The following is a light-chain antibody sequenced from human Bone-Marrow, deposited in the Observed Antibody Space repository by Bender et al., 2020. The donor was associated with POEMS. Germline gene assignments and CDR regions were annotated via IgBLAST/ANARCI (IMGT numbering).Light chain of an antibody. Sequence: QSVLTQPPSVSGAQGQRVTISCTGSSSNTGSGYDINWYQHVPGTAPKLLIYGYNNRPSGVPDRFSGSKSGTSASLAITGLQAEDEGDYYCQSYDNSLGGWVFGGGTKLTVL. CDR2: GYN. V-gene: IGLV1-40*01. CDR3: QSYDNSLGGWV. J-gene: IGLJ3*02. CDR1: SSNTGSGYD.